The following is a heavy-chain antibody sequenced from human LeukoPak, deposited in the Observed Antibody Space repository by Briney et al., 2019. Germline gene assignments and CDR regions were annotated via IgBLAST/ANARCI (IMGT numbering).Heavy chain of an antibody. D-gene: IGHD6-13*01. CDR2: ISYDGSNK. CDR1: GFTFSSYA. V-gene: IGHV3-30*01. J-gene: IGHJ4*02. CDR3: ASEIAAAGNDY. Sequence: PGGALRLSCAASGFTFSSYAMHSGRQAPGRGLEWVAVISYDGSNKYYADSVKGRFTISRDNSKNTLYLQMNSLRAEDTAVYYCASEIAAAGNDYWGQGTLVTVSS.